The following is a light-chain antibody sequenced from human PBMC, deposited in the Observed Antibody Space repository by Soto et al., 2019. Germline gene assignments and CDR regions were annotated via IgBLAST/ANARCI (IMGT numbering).Light chain of an antibody. CDR2: GAS. V-gene: IGKV3-20*01. CDR3: QQYGTSPEWT. CDR1: QSGSSSY. J-gene: IGKJ1*01. Sequence: PGERATLSYRASQSGSSSYLAWYQQKPGQAPRLLIYGASSRATGIPDRFSGSGSGTDFTLTISRLEPEDFAVYYCQQYGTSPEWTFGQGTKVEIK.